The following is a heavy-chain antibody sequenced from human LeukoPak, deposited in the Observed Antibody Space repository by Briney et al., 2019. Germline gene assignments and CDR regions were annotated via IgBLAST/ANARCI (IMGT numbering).Heavy chain of an antibody. CDR2: ISSSSSYI. Sequence: GGSLRLSCAASGFTFSSYSMNWVRQAPGKGPEWVSSISSSSSYIYYADSVKGRFTISRDNAKNSLYLQMNSLRAEDTAVYYCARSGHVGSSDYWGQGTLVTVSS. CDR3: ARSGHVGSSDY. V-gene: IGHV3-21*01. D-gene: IGHD3-10*01. J-gene: IGHJ4*02. CDR1: GFTFSSYS.